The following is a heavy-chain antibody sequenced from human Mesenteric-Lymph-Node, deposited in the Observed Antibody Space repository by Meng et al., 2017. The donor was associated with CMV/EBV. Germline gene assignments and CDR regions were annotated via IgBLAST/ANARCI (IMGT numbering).Heavy chain of an antibody. V-gene: IGHV5-51*01. CDR3: ARHLNYYDSSGYHPLDY. CDR1: GYNFTRYW. Sequence: GESLKISCQGFGYNFTRYWIAWVRQMPGKGLEWMGIIYPGDSDTRYSPSFKGQVTFSADKSVSTAYLQWSSLKASDTAMYYCARHLNYYDSSGYHPLDYWGQGTLVTVSS. J-gene: IGHJ4*01. CDR2: IYPGDSDT. D-gene: IGHD3-22*01.